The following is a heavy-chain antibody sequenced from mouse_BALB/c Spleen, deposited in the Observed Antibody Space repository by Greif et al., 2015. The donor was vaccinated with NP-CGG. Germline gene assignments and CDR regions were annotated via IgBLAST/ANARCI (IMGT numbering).Heavy chain of an antibody. CDR1: GYTFTDYN. V-gene: IGHV1S29*02. Sequence: EVQLQQSGPELVKPGASVKISCKASGYTFTDYNMHWVKQSHGKSLEWIGYIYPYNGGTGYNQKFKSKPTLTVDNSSSTAYMELRSLTSEGAAVYYCARGGSMVMDYWGQGASVTVSS. CDR3: ARGGSMVMDY. D-gene: IGHD1-1*02. CDR2: IYPYNGGT. J-gene: IGHJ4*01.